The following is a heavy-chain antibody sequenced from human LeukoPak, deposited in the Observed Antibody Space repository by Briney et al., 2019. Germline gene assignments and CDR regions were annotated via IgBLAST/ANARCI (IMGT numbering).Heavy chain of an antibody. D-gene: IGHD3-10*01. Sequence: GGSLRLSCEASGFTFNTYSMNWARQAPGKGLEWVSSIDSSGGYMFYADSVKGRFIISRDNAKDSLYLQMNSLRVEDRAVYYCARGKTGDWGRGTLVTVSS. CDR1: GFTFNTYS. CDR2: IDSSGGYM. V-gene: IGHV3-21*06. J-gene: IGHJ4*02. CDR3: ARGKTGD.